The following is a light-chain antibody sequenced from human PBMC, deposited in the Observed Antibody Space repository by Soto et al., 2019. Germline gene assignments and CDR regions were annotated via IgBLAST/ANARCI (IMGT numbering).Light chain of an antibody. CDR2: RNN. J-gene: IGLJ2*01. V-gene: IGLV1-47*01. Sequence: QSVLTQPPSASGTPGQRVTISCSGSSSNIGSNYVYWYQQVPGTAPKLLIYRNNQRPSGVPDRFSGSKSGTSASLAISGLRSEDEADYYCAAWDDSLSGPEFGGGTKVTVL. CDR1: SSNIGSNY. CDR3: AAWDDSLSGPE.